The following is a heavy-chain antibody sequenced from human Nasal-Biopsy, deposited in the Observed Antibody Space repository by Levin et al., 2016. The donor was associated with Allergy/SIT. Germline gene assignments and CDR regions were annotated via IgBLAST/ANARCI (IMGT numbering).Heavy chain of an antibody. CDR2: IYDRDGKT. V-gene: IGHV1-3*01. D-gene: IGHD5-12*01. J-gene: IGHJ3*02. CDR1: GYTFTNYA. CDR3: ARDQSGHDSDPDGFDI. Sequence: ASVKVSCKASGYTFTNYAMHWVRQAPGQRLEWMGWIYDRDGKTKYSQNFQGRVTIIRDTSASTAYMELSSLTSEDTAIYYCARDQSGHDSDPDGFDIWGQGTMVTVSP.